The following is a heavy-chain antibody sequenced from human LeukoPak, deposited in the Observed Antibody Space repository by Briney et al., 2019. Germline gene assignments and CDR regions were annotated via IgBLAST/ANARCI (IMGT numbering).Heavy chain of an antibody. CDR2: LFSGGTT. V-gene: IGHV4-59*08. J-gene: IGHJ4*02. CDR1: GGTISTYY. D-gene: IGHD3-16*01. CDR3: ARHGGNLGSFNF. Sequence: SETLSLTCTVSGGTISTYYWSWIRQPPGKGLEWVGYLFSGGTTNYNPSLKSRVTMSVDMSKHQFSLRLTSVTAADTAVYYCARHGGNLGSFNFWGQGSLVTVSS.